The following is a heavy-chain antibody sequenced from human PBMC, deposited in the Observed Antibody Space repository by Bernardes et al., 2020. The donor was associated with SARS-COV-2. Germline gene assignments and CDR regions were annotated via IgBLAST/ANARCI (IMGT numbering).Heavy chain of an antibody. CDR3: VRGGSGNYDY. CDR1: GLSLSRNY. V-gene: IGHV3-53*04. J-gene: IGHJ4*02. CDR2: IYSGGST. D-gene: IGHD3-10*01. Sequence: GGSLSLSCAASGLSLSRNYLTWVRPAPGKGLEWVSVIYSGGSTYYADSVRGRFTISRHNSKNTLYLQMNSLRAEDTAVYYCVRGGSGNYDYWGPGTLVTVSS.